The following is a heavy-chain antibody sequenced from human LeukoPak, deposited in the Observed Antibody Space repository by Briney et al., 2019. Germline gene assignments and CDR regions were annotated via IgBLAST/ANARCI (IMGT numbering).Heavy chain of an antibody. Sequence: GGSLRLSCAASGFTFSSYWMSWVRQAPGKGLEWVASIKQDGSEKYYVDSVKGRFTISGDNAKNSLYLQMNSPRAEDTAVYYCAREMTGYSDYYYYGMDVWGQGTTVTVSS. V-gene: IGHV3-7*01. CDR2: IKQDGSEK. CDR1: GFTFSSYW. CDR3: AREMTGYSDYYYYGMDV. J-gene: IGHJ6*02. D-gene: IGHD3-9*01.